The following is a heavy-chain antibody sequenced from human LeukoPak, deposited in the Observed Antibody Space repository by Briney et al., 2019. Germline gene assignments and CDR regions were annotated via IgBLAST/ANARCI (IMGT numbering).Heavy chain of an antibody. J-gene: IGHJ3*02. CDR3: ARDEAVLHPNSDAFDI. Sequence: MSSETLSLTCAVYGGSFSGYYWSWIRQPPGKGLEWIGEINHSGSTNYNPSLKSRVTISVDTSKNQFSLKLSSVTAADTAVYYCARDEAVLHPNSDAFDIWGQGTMVTVSS. CDR2: INHSGST. CDR1: GGSFSGYY. V-gene: IGHV4-34*01. D-gene: IGHD4/OR15-4a*01.